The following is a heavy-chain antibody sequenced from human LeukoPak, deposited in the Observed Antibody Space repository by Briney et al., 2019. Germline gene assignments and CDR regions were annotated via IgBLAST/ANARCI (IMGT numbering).Heavy chain of an antibody. J-gene: IGHJ3*02. Sequence: SETLSITCTVSSGSISSSSYYWGWIRQPPGKGLEWIGSIYYSGSTYYNPSLKSRVTISVDTSKNQFSLKLSSVTAADTAVYYCARDTYYYDSSGYSDAFDIWGQGTMVTVSS. CDR3: ARDTYYYDSSGYSDAFDI. CDR1: SGSISSSSYY. CDR2: IYYSGST. V-gene: IGHV4-39*07. D-gene: IGHD3-22*01.